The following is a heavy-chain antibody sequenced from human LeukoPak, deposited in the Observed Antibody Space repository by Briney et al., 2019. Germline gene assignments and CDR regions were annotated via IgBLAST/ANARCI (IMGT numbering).Heavy chain of an antibody. CDR3: AKDFHRLGEFDAFDI. Sequence: GGSLRLSCAASGFTFSSYGMHWVRQAPGKGLEWVTFIRYDGSNKYDADSVKGRFTISRDNSKNTLYLQMDSLRAEDTALYYCAKDFHRLGEFDAFDIWGQGTMVTVSS. CDR2: IRYDGSNK. D-gene: IGHD3-16*01. J-gene: IGHJ3*02. CDR1: GFTFSSYG. V-gene: IGHV3-30*02.